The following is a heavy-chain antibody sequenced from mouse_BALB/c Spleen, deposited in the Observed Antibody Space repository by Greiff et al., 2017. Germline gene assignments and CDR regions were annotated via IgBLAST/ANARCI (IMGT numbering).Heavy chain of an antibody. J-gene: IGHJ4*01. CDR1: GFTFSSYT. Sequence: EVQVVESGGGLVKPGGSLKLSCAASGFTFSSYTMSWVRPTPEKRLEWVATISSGGSYTYYPDSVKGRFTISRDNAKNTLYLQMSSLKSEDTAMYYGTRDLNYDGYYAMDYWGQGTSVTVSS. CDR3: TRDLNYDGYYAMDY. V-gene: IGHV5-6-4*01. D-gene: IGHD2-3*01. CDR2: ISSGGSYT.